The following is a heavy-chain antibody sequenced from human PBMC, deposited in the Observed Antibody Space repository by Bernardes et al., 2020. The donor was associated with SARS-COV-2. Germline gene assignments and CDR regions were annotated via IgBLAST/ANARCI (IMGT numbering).Heavy chain of an antibody. CDR3: AKDYAIVQRRPMGSTQFDN. V-gene: IGHV3-23*01. CDR1: GFSFGTFA. J-gene: IGHJ4*02. Sequence: VGSLRLSCVASGFSFGTFAMSWVRQAPGKGLEWVSGIIENGADTYYADSVKGRFTISRDNSKSMLFLQMSSLRVEDTAVYYCAKDYAIVQRRPMGSTQFDNWGQGILVTVSS. CDR2: IIENGADT. D-gene: IGHD1-1*01.